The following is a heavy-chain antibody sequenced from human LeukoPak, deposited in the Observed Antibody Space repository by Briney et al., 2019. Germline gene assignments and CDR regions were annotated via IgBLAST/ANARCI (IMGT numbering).Heavy chain of an antibody. CDR2: IKYDGSEK. D-gene: IGHD6-19*01. CDR1: GFTFSSYW. J-gene: IGHJ3*02. CDR3: GRIRGDRHSSGLSDSFDI. Sequence: GRSLRLSCAVSGFTFSSYWMTWVRQAPGKGLEGVANIKYDGSEKYYVDSAKGRFTISRDNAKHSLYLQMNSLRAEDTALYYCGRIRGDRHSSGLSDSFDIWGQGTMVTVSS. V-gene: IGHV3-7*03.